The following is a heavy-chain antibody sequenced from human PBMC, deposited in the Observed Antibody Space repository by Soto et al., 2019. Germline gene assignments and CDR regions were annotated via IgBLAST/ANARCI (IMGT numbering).Heavy chain of an antibody. CDR1: GGAFNGYC. V-gene: IGHV4-34*01. D-gene: IGHD3-10*01. J-gene: IGHJ4*02. CDR3: ARAGAALVRGSIGGFDY. Sequence: QVHLQQWGAGLLKPSETLSLTCAVNGGAFNGYCWTWIRQSPGKGLQWIGVINHSGTVDYNPSLKSRVTFSIDTSKKQVSLTLTSVTAADKAVYYCARAGAALVRGSIGGFDYWGQGTLVTVSS. CDR2: INHSGTV.